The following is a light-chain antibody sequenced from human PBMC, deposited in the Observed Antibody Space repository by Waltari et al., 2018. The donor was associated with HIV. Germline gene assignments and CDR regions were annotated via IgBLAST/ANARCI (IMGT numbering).Light chain of an antibody. V-gene: IGLV2-14*03. CDR3: TSYTSRTTPVA. CDR1: SSAIGAYNY. CDR2: DVK. Sequence: QSALAQPASVSGSPGQSITIPCVGTSSAIGAYNYVSWYQHHPGKAPRLIISDVKTRPSGVSNRFSGSKSGNTASLTISGLRAEDEAYYYCTSYTSRTTPVAFGGGTMLTVL. J-gene: IGLJ2*01.